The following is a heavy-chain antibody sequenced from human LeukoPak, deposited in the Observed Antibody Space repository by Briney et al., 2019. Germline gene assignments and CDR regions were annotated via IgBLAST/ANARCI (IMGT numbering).Heavy chain of an antibody. J-gene: IGHJ3*02. D-gene: IGHD4-17*01. V-gene: IGHV1-2*02. CDR1: GYTFTGYY. Sequence: ASVKVSFKASGYTFTGYYMHWVRQAPGQGLEWMGWINPNSGGTNYAQKFQGRVTMTRDTSISTAYMELSRLRSDDTAVYYCARETVTTGDAFDIWGQGTMVTVSS. CDR3: ARETVTTGDAFDI. CDR2: INPNSGGT.